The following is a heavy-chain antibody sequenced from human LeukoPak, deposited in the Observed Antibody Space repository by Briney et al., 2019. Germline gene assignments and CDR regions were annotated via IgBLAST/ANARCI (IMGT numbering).Heavy chain of an antibody. J-gene: IGHJ4*02. D-gene: IGHD4-17*01. Sequence: PGGSLRLSCAASGFIFSSYSMSWVRQAPGKGLEWVSVISGSGGSTYYADSVKGRFTISRDNSKNTLYLQMNSLRAEDTAVYYCAKGATVTTGTFDYWGQGTLVTVSS. CDR3: AKGATVTTGTFDY. CDR1: GFIFSSYS. V-gene: IGHV3-23*01. CDR2: ISGSGGST.